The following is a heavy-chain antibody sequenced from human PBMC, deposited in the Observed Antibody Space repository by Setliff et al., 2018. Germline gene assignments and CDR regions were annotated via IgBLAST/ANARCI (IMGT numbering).Heavy chain of an antibody. D-gene: IGHD6-6*01. CDR3: AREGVDSRSSTDYRYYMDV. V-gene: IGHV1-69*05. Sequence: SVKVSCQASRGTFSSYGISWVRQAPGQGLEWMGGIIPIFGTTNYAQKFQGRATIITDESTSTAYMELSSLRSEDTAVYYCAREGVDSRSSTDYRYYMDVWGKGTTVTVSS. J-gene: IGHJ6*03. CDR1: RGTFSSYG. CDR2: IIPIFGTT.